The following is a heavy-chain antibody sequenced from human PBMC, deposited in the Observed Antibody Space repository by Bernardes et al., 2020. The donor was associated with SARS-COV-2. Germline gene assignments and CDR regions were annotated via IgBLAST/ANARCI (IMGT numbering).Heavy chain of an antibody. V-gene: IGHV5-51*01. D-gene: IGHD6-13*01. Sequence: GESLKISCKGSGYSFTSYWIGWVRQMPGKGLECMGIIYPGDSDTRYSPSFQGQVTISADKSISTAYVQWSSLKASDTAMYYCAVLRYSSSWYMGDFDYWGQGTLVTVSS. CDR1: GYSFTSYW. CDR2: IYPGDSDT. CDR3: AVLRYSSSWYMGDFDY. J-gene: IGHJ4*02.